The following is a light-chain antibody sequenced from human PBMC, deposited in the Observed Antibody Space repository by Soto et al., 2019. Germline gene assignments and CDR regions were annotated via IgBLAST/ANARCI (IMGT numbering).Light chain of an antibody. Sequence: QSVLTQPASVSGCPGQSITISYGGTRSVVGAYIYVSWYQQFPGKAPILILYEVNNRPSGVSNRFSGSKSGTTASLTISGLQPEDEADYYCSAYSDIDTKVFGTGTKVTVL. CDR3: SAYSDIDTKV. V-gene: IGLV2-14*03. J-gene: IGLJ1*01. CDR2: EVN. CDR1: RSVVGAYIY.